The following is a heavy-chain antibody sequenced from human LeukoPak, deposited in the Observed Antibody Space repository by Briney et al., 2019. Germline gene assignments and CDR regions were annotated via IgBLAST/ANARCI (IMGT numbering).Heavy chain of an antibody. J-gene: IGHJ2*01. CDR3: ARAGDYGDFPEFWYFDL. Sequence: SETLSLTCAVSGSSISSAYYWGWIRQPPGKGLEWIGSIYHSGSTYYNPSLKSRVTISVDTSKNQFSLKLSSVTAADTAVYYCARAGDYGDFPEFWYFDLWGRGTLVTVSS. CDR2: IYHSGST. V-gene: IGHV4-38-2*01. D-gene: IGHD4-17*01. CDR1: GSSISSAYY.